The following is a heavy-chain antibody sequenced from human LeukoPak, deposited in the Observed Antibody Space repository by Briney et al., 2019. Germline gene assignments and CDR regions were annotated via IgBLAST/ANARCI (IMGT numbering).Heavy chain of an antibody. V-gene: IGHV3-21*01. J-gene: IGHJ3*02. Sequence: AGGSLRLSCAASGFTFSSYSMNWVRQAPGKGLEWVSSISSGSDYIYNADSVRGRFTISRDNTENSLFLEMNSLRAEDTAVYYCACITRGSIVGAFDIWGQGTMVTVSS. D-gene: IGHD1-26*01. CDR3: ACITRGSIVGAFDI. CDR2: ISSGSDYI. CDR1: GFTFSSYS.